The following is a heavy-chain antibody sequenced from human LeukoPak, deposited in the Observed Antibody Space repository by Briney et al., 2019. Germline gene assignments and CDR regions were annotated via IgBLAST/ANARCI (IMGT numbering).Heavy chain of an antibody. V-gene: IGHV4-59*01. D-gene: IGHD2-15*01. CDR3: ARDRRSGEDSNF. Sequence: SETLSLTCTVSGGSIRSYYWSWIRQPPGKGLEWIGYIYYSGSTNYNPSLKSRVIISVDTSKNQIYLKLSSVTAADTAVYYCARDRRSGEDSNFWGQGTLVTVSS. CDR1: GGSIRSYY. CDR2: IYYSGST. J-gene: IGHJ4*02.